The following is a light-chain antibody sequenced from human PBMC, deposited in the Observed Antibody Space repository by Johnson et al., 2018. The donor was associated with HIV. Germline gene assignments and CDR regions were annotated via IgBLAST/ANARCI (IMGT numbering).Light chain of an antibody. V-gene: IGLV1-51*02. J-gene: IGLJ1*01. Sequence: QAVLTQPPSVSAAPGQKVTISCSGSSSNIGNNFVSWYQQLPGTAPKLLIYANNKRPSGIPGRFSGSKSGPSATLGITGLQTGDEADYYCGTWDSSLTSYVFGAGTKVTVL. CDR3: GTWDSSLTSYV. CDR1: SSNIGNNF. CDR2: ANN.